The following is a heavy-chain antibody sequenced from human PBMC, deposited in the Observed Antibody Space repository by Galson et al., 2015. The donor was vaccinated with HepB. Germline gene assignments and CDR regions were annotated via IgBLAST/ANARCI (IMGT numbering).Heavy chain of an antibody. CDR1: GGTFSNNV. CDR2: IIPMFGTA. J-gene: IGHJ4*02. CDR3: ARGRALATMISDFDH. V-gene: IGHV1-69*13. D-gene: IGHD5-12*01. Sequence: SVKVSCKASGGTFSNNVISWVRQAPGQGLEWMGGIIPMFGTAKHAPKFQDRVSITADESTGTAYIELISLRSEDTAVYYCARGRALATMISDFDHWGLGTLVTVSS.